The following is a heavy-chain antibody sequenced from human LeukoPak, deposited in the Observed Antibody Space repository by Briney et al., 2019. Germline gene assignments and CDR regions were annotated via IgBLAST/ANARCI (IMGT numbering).Heavy chain of an antibody. J-gene: IGHJ4*02. CDR3: AWALAVAGTAADF. CDR2: INSDGSST. Sequence: GGSLRLSCAASGFTFSSYWMHWVRQAPGKGLVWVSRINSDGSSTSYADSVKGRFTISRDNAKNTLYLQMNSLRAEDTAVYYCAWALAVAGTAADFWGQGTLVTVSS. V-gene: IGHV3-74*01. CDR1: GFTFSSYW. D-gene: IGHD6-19*01.